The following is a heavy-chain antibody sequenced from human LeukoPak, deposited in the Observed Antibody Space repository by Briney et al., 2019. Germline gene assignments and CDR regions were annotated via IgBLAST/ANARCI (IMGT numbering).Heavy chain of an antibody. CDR1: GGSISSSSYY. Sequence: PSETLSLTCTVSGGSISSSSYYWGWIRQPPGKGLEWIGSIYYSGSTYYNPSLKSRVTISVDTSKNQFSLKLSSVTAADTAVYYCARDLFTHTRWLVHWFDPWGQGTLVTVSS. CDR3: ARDLFTHTRWLVHWFDP. CDR2: IYYSGST. V-gene: IGHV4-39*07. J-gene: IGHJ5*02. D-gene: IGHD6-19*01.